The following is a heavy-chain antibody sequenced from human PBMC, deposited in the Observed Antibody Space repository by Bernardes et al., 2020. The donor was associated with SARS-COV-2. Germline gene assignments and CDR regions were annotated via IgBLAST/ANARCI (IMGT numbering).Heavy chain of an antibody. D-gene: IGHD2-15*01. CDR1: GDSINGHY. CDR2: IYSSGST. J-gene: IGHJ5*02. CDR3: ARVRKYCSGGSCSVWFDP. V-gene: IGHV4-4*07. Sequence: SEPLSLTCTISGDSINGHYWNWVRQPAGKGLEWIGRIYSSGSTNYNPSLKSRVTMSVDRSKNQFSLNLTSVTAADTAVYYCARVRKYCSGGSCSVWFDPWGQGTLVTVSS.